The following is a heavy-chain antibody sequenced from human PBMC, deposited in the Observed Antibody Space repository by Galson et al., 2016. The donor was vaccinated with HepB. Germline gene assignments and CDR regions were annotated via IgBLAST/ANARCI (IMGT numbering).Heavy chain of an antibody. CDR1: GFTFSSYA. D-gene: IGHD3-10*01. J-gene: IGHJ4*02. Sequence: SLRLSCAASGFTFSSYAMSWVRQAPGKGLEWVSVISAASNTYYTDSVKGRFTISRDNSKTTLYLEMNSLRVEDTAVYFCANYLGYGSRRPGYFHSWGQGTLVTVSP. V-gene: IGHV3-23*01. CDR3: ANYLGYGSRRPGYFHS. CDR2: ISAASNT.